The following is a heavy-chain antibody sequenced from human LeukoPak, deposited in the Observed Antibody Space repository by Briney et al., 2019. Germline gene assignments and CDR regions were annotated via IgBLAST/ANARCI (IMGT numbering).Heavy chain of an antibody. CDR1: GFTFSSYS. V-gene: IGHV3-48*01. D-gene: IGHD2-15*01. J-gene: IGHJ4*02. CDR3: AREYCSGGSCYGLDY. CDR2: ISSSSSTI. Sequence: GGSLRLSCSASGFTFSSYSMNWVRQAPGKGLEWVSYISSSSSTIYYADSVKGRFTISRDNAKNSLYLQMNSLRAEDTAVYYCAREYCSGGSCYGLDYWGQGTLVTVSS.